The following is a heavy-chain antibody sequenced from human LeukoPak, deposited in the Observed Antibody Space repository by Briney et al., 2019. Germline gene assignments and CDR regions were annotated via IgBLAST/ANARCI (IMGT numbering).Heavy chain of an antibody. CDR2: ISSSGSTI. Sequence: GGSLRLSCAASGFTFSSYEMNWVRQAPGKGLEWVSCISSSGSTIYCADSVKGRFTISRDNAKNSLYLQMNSLRAEDTAVYYCASWYEVWSDYYYYYYMDVWGKGTTVTISS. D-gene: IGHD6-13*01. CDR1: GFTFSSYE. J-gene: IGHJ6*03. V-gene: IGHV3-48*03. CDR3: ASWYEVWSDYYYYYYMDV.